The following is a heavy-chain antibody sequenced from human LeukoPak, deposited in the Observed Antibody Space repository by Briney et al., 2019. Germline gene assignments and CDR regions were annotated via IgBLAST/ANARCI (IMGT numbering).Heavy chain of an antibody. Sequence: PSETLSHTCAVSGGSISSGDYSWSWIRQPPGKGLEWIGYIYHSGRTYYNPSLKSRVTISIDRSKNQFSLKLSSVTAADTAVYYCARDLLWFGEAYFAYWGQGTLVTVSS. CDR2: IYHSGRT. CDR1: GGSISSGDYS. V-gene: IGHV4-30-2*01. J-gene: IGHJ4*02. D-gene: IGHD3-10*01. CDR3: ARDLLWFGEAYFAY.